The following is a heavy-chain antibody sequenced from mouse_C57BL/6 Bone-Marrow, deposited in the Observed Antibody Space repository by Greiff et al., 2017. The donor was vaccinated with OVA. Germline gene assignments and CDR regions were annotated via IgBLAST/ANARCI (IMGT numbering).Heavy chain of an antibody. CDR1: GFTFSSYA. Sequence: EVKLVESGGGLVKPGGSLKLSCAASGFTFSSYAMSWVRQTPEKRLEWVATISDGGSYTYYPDNVKGRFTISSANAKNNLYLQMSHLKSEDTAMYYCARDREFDLLLRGYAMDYWGQGTSVTVSS. CDR3: ARDREFDLLLRGYAMDY. J-gene: IGHJ4*01. D-gene: IGHD1-1*01. CDR2: ISDGGSYT. V-gene: IGHV5-4*01.